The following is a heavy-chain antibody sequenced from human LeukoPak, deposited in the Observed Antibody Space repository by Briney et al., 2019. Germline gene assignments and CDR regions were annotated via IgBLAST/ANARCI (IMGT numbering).Heavy chain of an antibody. D-gene: IGHD3-22*01. V-gene: IGHV3-23*01. CDR1: GFIFSDYY. CDR2: ISGGGGST. J-gene: IGHJ4*02. Sequence: GGSLRLSCAASGFIFSDYYMSWIRQAPGKGLEWVSAISGGGGSTYYADSVKGRFTISRDNSKNTLYLQMNSLRGEDTAVYYCAKENWVYNWKYDSSGSGINYWGQGTLITVSS. CDR3: AKENWVYNWKYDSSGSGINY.